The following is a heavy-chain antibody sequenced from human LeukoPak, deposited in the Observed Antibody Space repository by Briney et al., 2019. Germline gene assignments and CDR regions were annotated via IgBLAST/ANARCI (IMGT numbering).Heavy chain of an antibody. V-gene: IGHV3-21*01. J-gene: IGHJ6*03. D-gene: IGHD1-26*01. CDR2: ISSSSSYI. CDR1: GFTFSSYS. Sequence: VGSLRLSCAASGFTFSSYSMHWVRQARGKGLEWVSSISSSSSYIYYADSLKGRFTISRDNAKNSLYLQMNSLRAEDTAVYYCARGLLRVGSYYMDVWGKGTTVTVSS. CDR3: ARGLLRVGSYYMDV.